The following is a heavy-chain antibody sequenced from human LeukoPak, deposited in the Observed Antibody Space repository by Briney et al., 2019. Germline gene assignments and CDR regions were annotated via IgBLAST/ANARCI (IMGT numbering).Heavy chain of an antibody. J-gene: IGHJ5*02. D-gene: IGHD3-10*01. CDR3: ARGHLVTGSYERGP. CDR2: INPNRGGT. CDR1: GYTFSGYY. V-gene: IGHV1-2*02. Sequence: WASVRVSCRASGYTFSGYYVHWVRQAPGQGLEWMGWINPNRGGTNYAQKFQGRVTMTRETSISIAYMELSSLRSDDTAVYYCARGHLVTGSYERGPWGQGTLVTVSS.